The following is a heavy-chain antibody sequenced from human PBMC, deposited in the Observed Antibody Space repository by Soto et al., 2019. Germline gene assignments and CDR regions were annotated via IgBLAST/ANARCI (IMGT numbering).Heavy chain of an antibody. CDR2: ISTYNGKT. V-gene: IGHV1-18*04. CDR3: ARGALPTATPSCFAP. Sequence: QVQLVQSGAEVKKPGASVKVSCKASGYTFNSYGITWVRQAPGQVLEWMGWISTYNGKTNYAQKVQGRVTMTTDTSTSTAYMELRSLTSHDTAVYYCARGALPTATPSCFAPWGQGTLLTVSS. CDR1: GYTFNSYG. D-gene: IGHD2-2*01. J-gene: IGHJ5*02.